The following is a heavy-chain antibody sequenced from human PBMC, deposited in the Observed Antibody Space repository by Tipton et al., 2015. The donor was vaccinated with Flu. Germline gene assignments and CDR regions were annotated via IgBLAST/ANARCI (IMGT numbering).Heavy chain of an antibody. D-gene: IGHD5-18*01. V-gene: IGHV3-7*03. J-gene: IGHJ4*02. CDR2: IKQDGSEE. Sequence: WIRQPPGKGLEWVANIKQDGSEEYYVDSVRGRFTISRDNAKNSLYLQMNSLRAEDTAMYYCARGGYRFDYWGQGTLVTVSS. CDR3: ARGGYRFDY.